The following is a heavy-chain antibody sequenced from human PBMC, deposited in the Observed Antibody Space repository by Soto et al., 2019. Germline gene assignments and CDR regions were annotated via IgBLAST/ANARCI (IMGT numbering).Heavy chain of an antibody. CDR1: GGSISSGGYY. J-gene: IGHJ4*02. CDR2: IYYSGST. D-gene: IGHD3-16*01. Sequence: QAQLQESGPGPVKPSQTLSLTCTVSGGSISSGGYYWSWIRQHPGKGLEWIGNIYYSGSTYYNPSLKSRVTISVDTSKNQFSLKLSSVTAADTAVYYCARDPLGTPFGYFKYWGQGTLVNVSS. V-gene: IGHV4-31*03. CDR3: ARDPLGTPFGYFKY.